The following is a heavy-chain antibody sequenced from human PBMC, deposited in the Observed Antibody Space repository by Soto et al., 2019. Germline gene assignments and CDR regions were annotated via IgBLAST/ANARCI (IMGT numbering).Heavy chain of an antibody. CDR2: INAGNGNT. CDR1: GYSFTSYA. CDR3: ARVKGSGWLNWFDP. Sequence: ASVKVSCKASGYSFTSYAMHWVRQAPGQRLEWMGWINAGNGNTKYSQKFQGRVTMTTDTSTSTAYMELRSLRSDDTAVYYCARVKGSGWLNWFDPWDQGTPVTVSS. V-gene: IGHV1-3*01. D-gene: IGHD6-19*01. J-gene: IGHJ5*02.